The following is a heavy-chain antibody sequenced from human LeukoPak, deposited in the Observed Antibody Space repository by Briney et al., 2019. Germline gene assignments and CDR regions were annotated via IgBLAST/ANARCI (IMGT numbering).Heavy chain of an antibody. J-gene: IGHJ5*02. CDR3: ARSPDGWFDP. Sequence: SETPSLTCTVSGGSISSYYWSWIRQPPGKGLEWIGYIYTSGSTNYNPSLKSRVTISVDTSKNQFSLKLSSVTAADTAVYYCARSPDGWFDPWGQGTLVTVSS. CDR2: IYTSGST. V-gene: IGHV4-4*09. CDR1: GGSISSYY.